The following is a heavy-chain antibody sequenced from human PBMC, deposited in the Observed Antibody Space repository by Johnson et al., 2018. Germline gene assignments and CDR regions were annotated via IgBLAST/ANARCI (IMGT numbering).Heavy chain of an antibody. CDR3: ARLPRRSLREYFQH. J-gene: IGHJ1*01. CDR1: GYSFTSYW. CDR2: IYPGDSDT. D-gene: IGHD3-3*01. Sequence: EVQLLESGAEVKKPGESLKISCKGSGYSFTSYWIGWVRQMPGKGLEWMGIIYPGDSDTRYSPSFQGQVTISADKSISTAYLQWSSLKASAPAMYYCARLPRRSLREYFQHWGQGTLVTVSS. V-gene: IGHV5-51*01.